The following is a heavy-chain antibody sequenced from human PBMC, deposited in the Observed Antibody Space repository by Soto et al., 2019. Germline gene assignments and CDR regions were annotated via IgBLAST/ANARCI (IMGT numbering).Heavy chain of an antibody. J-gene: IGHJ4*02. Sequence: GASVKVSCKAPGYTFTNNAIHWVRQAPGQRLEWMGWINAANGNTKYSQKFQGRVTITRDTSASTAYMELSSLRSEDTAVYYCARDQGLCSGGSCWGYFDDWGQGTLVTVSS. V-gene: IGHV1-3*01. D-gene: IGHD2-15*01. CDR2: INAANGNT. CDR3: ARDQGLCSGGSCWGYFDD. CDR1: GYTFTNNA.